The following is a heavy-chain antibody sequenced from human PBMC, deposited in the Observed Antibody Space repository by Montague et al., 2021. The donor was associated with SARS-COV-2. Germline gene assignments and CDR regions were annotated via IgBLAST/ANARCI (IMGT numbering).Heavy chain of an antibody. V-gene: IGHV4-34*01. D-gene: IGHD2-21*01. CDR3: ARFAYWLLFIASYYGMDV. CDR2: ISHSGST. Sequence: SETLSLTCAVYGGSFSGYYWSWIRQPPGKGLEWIGEISHSGSTNYNPSLKSRVTISVDTSKNQFSLKLSSVTAADTAVYYCARFAYWLLFIASYYGMDVWGQGTMVTVSS. J-gene: IGHJ6*02. CDR1: GGSFSGYY.